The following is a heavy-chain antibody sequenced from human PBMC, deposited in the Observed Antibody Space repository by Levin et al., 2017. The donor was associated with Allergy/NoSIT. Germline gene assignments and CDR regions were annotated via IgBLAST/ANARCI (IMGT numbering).Heavy chain of an antibody. D-gene: IGHD1-26*01. J-gene: IGHJ3*02. Sequence: VSGPTLVKPTETLTLTCTVSGFSLSNARMGVSWIRQPPGKALEWLAHIFSNDEKSYSTSLKSRLTISKDTSKSQVVLTMTNMDPVDTATYYCARTSTEYSGSDSDAFDIWGQGTMVTVSS. CDR2: IFSNDEK. V-gene: IGHV2-26*01. CDR1: GFSLSNARMG. CDR3: ARTSTEYSGSDSDAFDI.